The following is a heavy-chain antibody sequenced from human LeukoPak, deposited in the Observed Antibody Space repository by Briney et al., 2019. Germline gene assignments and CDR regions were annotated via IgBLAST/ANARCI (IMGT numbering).Heavy chain of an antibody. CDR1: GFTVSSNY. CDR3: AREYNGWAFDY. V-gene: IGHV3-66*01. Sequence: GGSLRLSCAASGFTVSSNYMSWVRQAPGKGLEWVSVIYNTGSTYHADSVKGRFTISRDNSKNTLYLQMNSLRAEDTAVYYCAREYNGWAFDYWGQGTLVTVSS. D-gene: IGHD1-1*01. CDR2: IYNTGST. J-gene: IGHJ4*02.